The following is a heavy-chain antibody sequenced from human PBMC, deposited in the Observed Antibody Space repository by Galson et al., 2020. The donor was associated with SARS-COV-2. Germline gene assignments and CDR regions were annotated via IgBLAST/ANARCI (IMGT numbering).Heavy chain of an antibody. CDR2: IWYDGSNK. J-gene: IGHJ6*02. Sequence: GGSLRLSCAASGFPFSSYRMHWVRQAPGKGLEWVAVIWYDGSNKYYADSVKGRFTISRDNSKNKLYLQMNSLRAEDTAVYYCARDQMGDYYGMDVWGQGTTVTVSS. CDR1: GFPFSSYR. CDR3: ARDQMGDYYGMDV. V-gene: IGHV3-33*01.